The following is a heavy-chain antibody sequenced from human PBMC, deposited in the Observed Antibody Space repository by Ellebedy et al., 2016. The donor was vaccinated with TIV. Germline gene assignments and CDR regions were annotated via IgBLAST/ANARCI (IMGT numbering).Heavy chain of an antibody. CDR1: GGSISTSYL. Sequence: SETLSLTCTVSGGSISTSYLWAWIRQPPGKGLEWIGYIHHTGSTNYKPSLKSRVTMSLDTSTKSQFSLHLTSVTAADTAVYYCARRDPSGLYIFDIWGQGIMVTVSS. D-gene: IGHD3-10*01. CDR2: IHHTGST. V-gene: IGHV4-59*01. J-gene: IGHJ3*02. CDR3: ARRDPSGLYIFDI.